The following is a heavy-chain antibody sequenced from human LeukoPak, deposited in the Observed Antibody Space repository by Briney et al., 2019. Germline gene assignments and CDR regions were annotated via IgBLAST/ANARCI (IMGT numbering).Heavy chain of an antibody. V-gene: IGHV3-11*04. J-gene: IGHJ4*02. CDR3: ARDSRSGGFDN. D-gene: IGHD6-6*01. CDR2: ISDTGSST. Sequence: PGGSLRLSCAASRFTFSDYYMSWLRQAPGKGLEWISHISDTGSSTYYADSVKGRFTISRDNMKNSLYLQMNSLRAEATAVYYFARDSRSGGFDNWGQGTLVTVSS. CDR1: RFTFSDYY.